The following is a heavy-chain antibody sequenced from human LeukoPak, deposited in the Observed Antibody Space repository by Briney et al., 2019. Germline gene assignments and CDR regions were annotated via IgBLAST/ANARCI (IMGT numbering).Heavy chain of an antibody. CDR3: ARRYNWNDRWD. V-gene: IGHV4-39*07. CDR1: GGTISSTNYY. J-gene: IGHJ4*02. CDR2: IYYSGST. D-gene: IGHD1-1*01. Sequence: SETLSLTCTVSGGTISSTNYYWGWIRQPPWKELEWIGSIYYSGSTYYNPSLKSRLTISLDTSKNQFSLRLSSVTAADTAFYYCARRYNWNDRWDWGQGTLVTVSP.